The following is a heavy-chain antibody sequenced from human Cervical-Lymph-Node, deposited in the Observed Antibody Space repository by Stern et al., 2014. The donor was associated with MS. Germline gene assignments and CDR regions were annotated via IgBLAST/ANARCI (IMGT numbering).Heavy chain of an antibody. J-gene: IGHJ4*02. V-gene: IGHV3-15*01. CDR3: TTGGDFWTGYYLDN. CDR2: IKIKSEGGTT. Sequence: EMQLVESGGGLVKPGGSLRLSCVASGLTFSDAWMTWGRQAPGKGLEWVARIKIKSEGGTTGYGPPVEGRFSISREDSTNTLYLEMKSLKIEDTAVYYCTTGGDFWTGYYLDNWGQGTLVTVSS. CDR1: GLTFSDAW. D-gene: IGHD3/OR15-3a*01.